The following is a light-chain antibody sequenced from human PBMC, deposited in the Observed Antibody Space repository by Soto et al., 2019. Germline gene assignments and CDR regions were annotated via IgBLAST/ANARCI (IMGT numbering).Light chain of an antibody. Sequence: QSALTQPRSVSGSPGQSVTISCTGTRSDVGGYKYVSWYQQHPGKAPKLMIYDVSKRPSGVPDRFSGSKSGNTASLTISGLEAEDEADYYCCSYSGSYSLYFFGSGTKVTGL. V-gene: IGLV2-11*01. CDR1: RSDVGGYKY. CDR2: DVS. CDR3: CSYSGSYSLYF. J-gene: IGLJ1*01.